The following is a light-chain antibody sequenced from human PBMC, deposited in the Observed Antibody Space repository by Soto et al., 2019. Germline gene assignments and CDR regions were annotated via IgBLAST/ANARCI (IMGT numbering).Light chain of an antibody. CDR2: DAS. J-gene: IGKJ4*01. CDR3: QQRDNWPLT. V-gene: IGKV3-11*01. Sequence: EIVLTQSPATLSLSPGERATLSCRASQSVSRFLAWYQQKPGQAPRLLIYDASKRATGIPARFSGSGSGTDFTLTISSLEPEDFAFYYCQQRDNWPLTFGGGTKVEIK. CDR1: QSVSRF.